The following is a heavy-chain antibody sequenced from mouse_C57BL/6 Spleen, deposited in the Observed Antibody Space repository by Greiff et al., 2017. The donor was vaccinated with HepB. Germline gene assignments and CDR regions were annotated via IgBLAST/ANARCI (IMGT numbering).Heavy chain of an antibody. CDR3: ATDSSGYDAMDY. CDR2: INPNNGGT. Sequence: EVQLQQSGPELVKPGASVKIPCKASGYTFTDYNMDWVKQSHGKSLEWIGDINPNNGGTIYNQKFKGKATLTVDKSSSTAYMELRSLTSEDTAVYYCATDSSGYDAMDYWGQGTSVTVSS. D-gene: IGHD3-2*02. J-gene: IGHJ4*01. V-gene: IGHV1-18*01. CDR1: GYTFTDYN.